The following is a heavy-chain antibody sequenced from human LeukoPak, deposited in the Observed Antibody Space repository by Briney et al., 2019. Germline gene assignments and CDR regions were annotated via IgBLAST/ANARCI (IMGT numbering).Heavy chain of an antibody. J-gene: IGHJ4*02. Sequence: TLSLTCAVYGESFSGYSWNWIRQPPGKGLEWIGEINHSGSTNYSPSLKSRVTMSVDTSKNQFSLKLTSLTAADTAVYYCARGGYYDTSAPVGYWGQGTLVTVSS. CDR1: GESFSGYS. V-gene: IGHV4-34*01. D-gene: IGHD3-22*01. CDR3: ARGGYYDTSAPVGY. CDR2: INHSGST.